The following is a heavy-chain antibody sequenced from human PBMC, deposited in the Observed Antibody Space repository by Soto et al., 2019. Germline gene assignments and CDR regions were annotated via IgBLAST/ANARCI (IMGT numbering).Heavy chain of an antibody. D-gene: IGHD1-1*01. V-gene: IGHV1-18*01. CDR1: GYSFHNSG. Sequence: QVQLVQSGPELKKPGASVKVSCKTFGYSFHNSGISWVRQAPGQGLEWMGWISVFNGYAHYAQKFQGRVIMTADTCTNTAYMELRGLRSDDTAMYYCSTTGTTWFASWGQGSPVTVSS. CDR3: STTGTTWFAS. J-gene: IGHJ5*01. CDR2: ISVFNGYA.